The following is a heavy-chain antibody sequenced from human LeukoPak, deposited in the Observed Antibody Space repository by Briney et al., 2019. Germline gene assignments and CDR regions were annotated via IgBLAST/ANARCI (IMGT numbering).Heavy chain of an antibody. CDR3: ARGWRAAAGN. CDR2: IYTDGST. V-gene: IGHV3-66*01. J-gene: IGHJ4*02. CDR1: GFTVSNNY. Sequence: TGGSLRLSCAASGFTVSNNYMSWVRQAPGKGLEWVSVIYTDGSTYYADSVKGRFIISRDNSKNTLYLQMNSLRAEDTAVYYCARGWRAAAGNWGRGTLVAVSS. D-gene: IGHD6-13*01.